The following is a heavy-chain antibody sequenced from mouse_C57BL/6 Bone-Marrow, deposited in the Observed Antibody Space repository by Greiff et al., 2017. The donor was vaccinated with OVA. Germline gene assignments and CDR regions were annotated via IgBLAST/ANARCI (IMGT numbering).Heavy chain of an antibody. V-gene: IGHV1-26*01. D-gene: IGHD1-1*01. CDR2: INPNNGGT. J-gene: IGHJ1*03. CDR3: ASFITTVVATNFDV. CDR1: GYTFTDYY. Sequence: VQLQQSGPELVKPGASVKISCKASGYTFTDYYMNWVKQSHGKSLEWIGDINPNNGGTSYNQKFKGKATLTVDKSSSTAYMELRSLTSEDSAVYYCASFITTVVATNFDVWGTGTTVTVSS.